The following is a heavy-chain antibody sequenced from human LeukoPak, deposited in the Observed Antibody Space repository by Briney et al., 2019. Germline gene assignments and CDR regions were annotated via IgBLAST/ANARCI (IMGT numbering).Heavy chain of an antibody. CDR3: ARSTAAPYYFDY. CDR2: IYYSGST. D-gene: IGHD2-21*02. J-gene: IGHJ4*02. V-gene: IGHV4-59*01. Sequence: PSETLSLTCAVYGGSFSGYYWSWIRQPPGKGLEWIGYIYYSGSTNYNPSLKSRVTISVDTSKNQFSLKLSSVTAADTAVYYCARSTAAPYYFDYWGQGTLVTVSS. CDR1: GGSFSGYY.